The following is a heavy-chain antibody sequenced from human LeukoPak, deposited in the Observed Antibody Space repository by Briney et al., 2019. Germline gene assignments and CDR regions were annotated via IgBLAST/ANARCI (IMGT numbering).Heavy chain of an antibody. Sequence: GASVKVSCKASGYTFFYYGVSWVRQAPGKGLEWMGGFDPEDGETIYAQKFQGRVTMTEDTSTDTAYMELSSLRSEDTAVYYCATGYSSGWYTSFDYWGQGTLVTVSS. CDR2: FDPEDGET. CDR1: GYTFFYYG. D-gene: IGHD6-19*01. CDR3: ATGYSSGWYTSFDY. V-gene: IGHV1-24*01. J-gene: IGHJ4*02.